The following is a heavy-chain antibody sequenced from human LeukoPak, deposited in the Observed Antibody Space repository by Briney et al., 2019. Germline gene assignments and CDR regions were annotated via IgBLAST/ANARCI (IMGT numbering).Heavy chain of an antibody. CDR2: VCHDGGT. D-gene: IGHD5-18*01. J-gene: IGHJ3*02. CDR3: ARSRSGYSYDHAAFEI. CDR1: GGSITSGGYC. Sequence: TLSLTCTVSGGSITSGGYCWSWIRQHPGKGLEWIGYVCHDGGTSYNPSLKSRVTVAIDTSKNQFSLKLNSVTAADTAVYYCARSRSGYSYDHAAFEIWGQGTLVTVSS. V-gene: IGHV4-31*03.